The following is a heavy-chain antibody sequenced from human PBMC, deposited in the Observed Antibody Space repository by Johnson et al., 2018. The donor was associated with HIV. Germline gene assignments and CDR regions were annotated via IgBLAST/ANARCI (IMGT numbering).Heavy chain of an antibody. D-gene: IGHD7-27*01. Sequence: QVQLVESGGGLVKPGGSLRLSCAASGFSFSDYFMSWIRQAPGKGLESISYISSSGTTIYYTDSVKGRFTISRDNAKNSLYLQLNSLRAEDTSLYYCAKTTRGNWGSCFDIWGRGTMVTVSS. CDR3: AKTTRGNWGSCFDI. CDR2: ISSSGTTI. CDR1: GFSFSDYF. V-gene: IGHV3-11*04. J-gene: IGHJ3*02.